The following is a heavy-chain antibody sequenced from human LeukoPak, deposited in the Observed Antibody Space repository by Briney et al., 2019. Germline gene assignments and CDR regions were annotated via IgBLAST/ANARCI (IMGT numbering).Heavy chain of an antibody. D-gene: IGHD3-3*01. Sequence: SETLSLTCTVSGGSISSSSYYWDWIRQPAGKGLEWIGRIYTSGSTNYNPSLKSRVTMSVDTSKNQFSLKLSSVTAADTAVYYCARDQVTIFGVVLDAFDIWGQGTMVTVSS. CDR2: IYTSGST. J-gene: IGHJ3*02. CDR1: GGSISSSSYY. CDR3: ARDQVTIFGVVLDAFDI. V-gene: IGHV4-61*02.